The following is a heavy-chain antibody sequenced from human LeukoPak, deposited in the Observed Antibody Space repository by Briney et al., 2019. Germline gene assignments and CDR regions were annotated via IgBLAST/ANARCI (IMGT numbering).Heavy chain of an antibody. J-gene: IGHJ5*02. Sequence: GGSLRLSCAASGFPFSGSGMHWVRQAPGKGLEWVAVIWYDGSHQYYADSVKGRFTISRDNSKNTLYLQMNSLRAEDTAVYYCAKGTGYSSSWSDNWFDPWGQGTLVTVSS. D-gene: IGHD6-13*01. V-gene: IGHV3-30*02. CDR3: AKGTGYSSSWSDNWFDP. CDR2: IWYDGSHQ. CDR1: GFPFSGSG.